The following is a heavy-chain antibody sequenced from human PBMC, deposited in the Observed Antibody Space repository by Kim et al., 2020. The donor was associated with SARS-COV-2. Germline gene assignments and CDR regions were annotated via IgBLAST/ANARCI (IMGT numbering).Heavy chain of an antibody. CDR3: ARAKGHWRIVLVLGEFDY. D-gene: IGHD2-8*02. Sequence: MSPVTISVDTSKNQFSLQLSSVTAADTAVYYCARAKGHWRIVLVLGEFDYWGQGTLVTVSS. J-gene: IGHJ4*02. V-gene: IGHV4-31*01.